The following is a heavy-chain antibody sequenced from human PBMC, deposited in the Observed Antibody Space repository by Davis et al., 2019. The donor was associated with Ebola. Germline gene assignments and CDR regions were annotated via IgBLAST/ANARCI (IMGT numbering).Heavy chain of an antibody. J-gene: IGHJ4*02. V-gene: IGHV1-69*13. CDR2: VIPVFGIP. CDR3: ARDRYSDGSGYFFEQSH. D-gene: IGHD3-22*01. CDR1: GGTFSSYA. Sequence: SVKVSCKASGGTFSSYAISWVRQAPGQGLDWMGGVIPVFGIPKYAQKFQGRVTITADESTSTAYMELSSLRSEDTAVYYCARDRYSDGSGYFFEQSHWGQGTLVTVSS.